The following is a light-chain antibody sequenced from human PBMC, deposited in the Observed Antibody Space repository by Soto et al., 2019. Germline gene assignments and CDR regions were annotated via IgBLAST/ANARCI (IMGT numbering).Light chain of an antibody. V-gene: IGKV3D-15*01. CDR2: DVS. CDR3: HQYHACPIT. J-gene: IGKJ4*01. Sequence: EIVLTQSPATLSVSPGERATLSCRASQSVSSNFAWYQQRPAQAPRLLIYDVSTSATGVPTRSSGSGAATEFTLTTSSLQAEDVAVDYCHQYHACPITFGGGTGVEIK. CDR1: QSVSSN.